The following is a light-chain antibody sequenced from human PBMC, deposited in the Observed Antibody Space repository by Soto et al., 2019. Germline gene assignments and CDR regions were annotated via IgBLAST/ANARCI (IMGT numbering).Light chain of an antibody. Sequence: EIVLTQSPATLSLSPGDTATLSCGASQSVSSSHLAWYQQKPGLAPRLLIYDATSRATGVPDRFSGSGSQTDFTLTIRRLEPEDFAVYYCQQYGSSPLAFGGGTKVEIK. CDR3: QQYGSSPLA. CDR1: QSVSSSH. CDR2: DAT. J-gene: IGKJ4*01. V-gene: IGKV3D-20*01.